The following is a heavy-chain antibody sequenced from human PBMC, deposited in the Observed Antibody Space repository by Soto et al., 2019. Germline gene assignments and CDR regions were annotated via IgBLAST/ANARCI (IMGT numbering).Heavy chain of an antibody. Sequence: HLVESGGDLVKPGGSLRLSCAASGFMFSSAWMSWVRQAPGKGLEWVGRIKSKRDGGTTDYAPPVKGRFVISRDVSKNTLYLQMNSLKTDDTAVYYCVEGWNDFWGQGTLVAVSS. D-gene: IGHD1-1*01. CDR3: VEGWNDF. CDR1: GFMFSSAW. V-gene: IGHV3-15*01. J-gene: IGHJ4*02. CDR2: IKSKRDGGTT.